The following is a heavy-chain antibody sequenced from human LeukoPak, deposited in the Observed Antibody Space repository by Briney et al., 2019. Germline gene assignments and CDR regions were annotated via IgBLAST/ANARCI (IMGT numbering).Heavy chain of an antibody. CDR1: GSTFSSYA. CDR3: ATYSIAAPYFDY. J-gene: IGHJ4*02. Sequence: GGSRRLSCAASGSTFSSYAMSWVRQAPGKGLEWVSAISGSGGSTYYADSVKGRFTISRDNSKNTLYLQMNSLRAEDTAVYYCATYSIAAPYFDYWGQGTLVTVSS. D-gene: IGHD6-6*01. CDR2: ISGSGGST. V-gene: IGHV3-23*01.